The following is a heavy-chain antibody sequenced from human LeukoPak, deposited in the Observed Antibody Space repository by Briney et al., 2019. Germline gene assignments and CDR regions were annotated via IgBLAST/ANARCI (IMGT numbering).Heavy chain of an antibody. CDR1: GFTFSSYA. D-gene: IGHD3-16*01. CDR2: ISGSGGST. J-gene: IGHJ4*02. Sequence: GGSLRLSCAASGFTFSSYAMSWVRQAPGKGLEWVSAISGSGGSTYYADSVKGRFTISRDTSKNPLYLQMHRLRAEDTAVYYCANPLSIYGGGYYFDYWGQGTLVTVSS. CDR3: ANPLSIYGGGYYFDY. V-gene: IGHV3-23*01.